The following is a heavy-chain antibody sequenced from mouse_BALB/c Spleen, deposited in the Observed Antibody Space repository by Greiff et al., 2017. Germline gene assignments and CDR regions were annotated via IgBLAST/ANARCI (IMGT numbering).Heavy chain of an antibody. CDR1: GYSITSDYA. V-gene: IGHV3-2*02. CDR2: ISYSGST. CDR3: ARYSSYAMDY. J-gene: IGHJ4*01. D-gene: IGHD2-5*01. Sequence: EVQLQESGPGLVKPSQSLSLTCTVTGYSITSDYAWNWIRQFPGDKLEWMGYISYSGSTSYNPSLKSRISITRDTSKNQFFLQLNSVTTEDTATYYCARYSSYAMDYWGQGTSVTVSS.